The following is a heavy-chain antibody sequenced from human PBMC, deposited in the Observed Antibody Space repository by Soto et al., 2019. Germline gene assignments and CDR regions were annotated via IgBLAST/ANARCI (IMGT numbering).Heavy chain of an antibody. V-gene: IGHV1-18*01. Sequence: QLQLVQSGSEVKKPGASVKVSCKTSGFTFTNYGFTWVRQAPGKGREWMGWRSALNGFTNYAQDFQGRVTLTTDSSTNTAYMALRLLRSDDTAFSYCAATTRIAIGCRDWGQGSLVRVAS. J-gene: IGHJ4*02. CDR3: AATTRIAIGCRD. CDR1: GFTFTNYG. CDR2: RSALNGFT. D-gene: IGHD1-1*01.